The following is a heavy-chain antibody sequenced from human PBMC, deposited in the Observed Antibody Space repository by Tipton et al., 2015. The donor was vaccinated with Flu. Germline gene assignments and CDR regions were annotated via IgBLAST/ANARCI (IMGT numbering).Heavy chain of an antibody. V-gene: IGHV4-4*02. J-gene: IGHJ4*02. D-gene: IGHD6-13*01. CDR3: ASWLSSSWYSSYFDY. Sequence: TLSLTCAVSGGSISSSNWWSWVRQPPGKGLEWIGEIYHSGSTNYNPSLKSRVTISVDKSKNQFSLKLSPVTAADTAVYYCASWLSSSWYSSYFDYWGQGTLVTVSS. CDR2: IYHSGST. CDR1: GGSISSSNW.